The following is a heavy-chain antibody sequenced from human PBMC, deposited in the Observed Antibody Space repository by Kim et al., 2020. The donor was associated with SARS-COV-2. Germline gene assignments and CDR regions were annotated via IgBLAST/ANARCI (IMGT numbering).Heavy chain of an antibody. V-gene: IGHV4-4*07. Sequence: SETLSLTCTVSGGSISSYYWSWIRQPAGKGLEWIGRIYTSGSTNYNPSLKSRVTMSVDTSKNQFSLKLSSVTAADTAVYYCAREFIAVGGGPFDYWGQGTLVTVSS. J-gene: IGHJ4*02. CDR3: AREFIAVGGGPFDY. D-gene: IGHD6-19*01. CDR1: GGSISSYY. CDR2: IYTSGST.